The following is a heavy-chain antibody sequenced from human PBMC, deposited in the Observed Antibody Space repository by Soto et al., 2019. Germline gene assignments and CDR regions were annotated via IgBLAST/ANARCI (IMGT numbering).Heavy chain of an antibody. D-gene: IGHD3-16*01. CDR1: GYTFTSYD. Sequence: QVQLVQSGAEVKKPGASVKVSCKASGYTFTSYDINWVRQATGQGLEWMGWMNPNTGNTGYAQKFKGRVTMTRNTSINTAYMALSSLRSEDTAVYYCARERSGGARFDPWGQGTLVTVSS. J-gene: IGHJ5*02. V-gene: IGHV1-8*01. CDR2: MNPNTGNT. CDR3: ARERSGGARFDP.